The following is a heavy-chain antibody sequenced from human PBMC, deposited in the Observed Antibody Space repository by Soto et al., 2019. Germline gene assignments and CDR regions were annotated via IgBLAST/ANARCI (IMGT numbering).Heavy chain of an antibody. Sequence: EVQLMESGGGLVQPGESLRLSCAASGFTFDYYWMHWVRQAPGKGLVWVSRIYSDGTSTTYADSVKGRFTISRANAKNTVSLQMNSLRADDTAVYYCARGDRGAFDLWGQGTVVTVSS. V-gene: IGHV3-74*01. D-gene: IGHD1-26*01. J-gene: IGHJ3*01. CDR3: ARGDRGAFDL. CDR1: GFTFDYYW. CDR2: IYSDGTST.